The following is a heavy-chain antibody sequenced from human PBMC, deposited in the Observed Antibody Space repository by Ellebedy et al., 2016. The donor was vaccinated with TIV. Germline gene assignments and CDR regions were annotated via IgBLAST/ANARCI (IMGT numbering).Heavy chain of an antibody. Sequence: GESLKISXAASGFTFSNAWMSWVRQAPGKGLEWVGRIKSKTDGGTTDYAAPVKGRFTISRDDSKNTLYLQMNSLKTEDTAVYYCTTVGYYCGGDCWVDYWGQGTLVTVSS. CDR3: TTVGYYCGGDCWVDY. CDR1: GFTFSNAW. CDR2: IKSKTDGGTT. J-gene: IGHJ4*02. V-gene: IGHV3-15*01. D-gene: IGHD2-21*02.